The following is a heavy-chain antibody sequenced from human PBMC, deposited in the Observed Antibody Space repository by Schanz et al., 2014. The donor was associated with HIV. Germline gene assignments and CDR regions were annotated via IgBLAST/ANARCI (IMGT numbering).Heavy chain of an antibody. CDR1: GYTFTGFG. Sequence: QVQLVQSGTEVKKPGSSVKVSCKPSGYTFTGFGISWVRQAPGQGLEWGGMIKTSGGTTTYAQKLQGRVTMTRDTTATTVYMELSSLRSEDTAVYYCARDKSGSSWYDSWGQGTLVTVSS. CDR2: IKTSGGTT. J-gene: IGHJ5*01. D-gene: IGHD6-13*01. CDR3: ARDKSGSSWYDS. V-gene: IGHV1-46*01.